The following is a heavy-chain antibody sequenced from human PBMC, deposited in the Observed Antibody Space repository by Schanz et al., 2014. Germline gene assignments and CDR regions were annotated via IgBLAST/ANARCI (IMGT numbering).Heavy chain of an antibody. J-gene: IGHJ4*02. CDR2: ISGSGGST. CDR3: ASKVVATIGGYYDN. V-gene: IGHV3-23*01. Sequence: EVQLLESGGGLVQPGGSLRLSCASSGFSFTTYAMSWVRQAPGKGLEWVSAISGSGGSTYYADSVKGRFTISRDNSNNTLYLQMNSLRAEDTAVYYCASKVVATIGGYYDNWGQGTLVIVSS. CDR1: GFSFTTYA. D-gene: IGHD5-12*01.